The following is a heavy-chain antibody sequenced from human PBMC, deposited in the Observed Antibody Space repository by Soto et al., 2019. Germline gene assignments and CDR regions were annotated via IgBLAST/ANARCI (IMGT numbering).Heavy chain of an antibody. D-gene: IGHD6-13*01. V-gene: IGHV3-9*01. Sequence: GGSLRLSCAASGFTFDDYAMHWVRQAPGKGLEWVSGISWNSGSIGYADSVKGRFTISRDNAKNSLYLQMNSLRAEDTALYYCAKDFIAVADRSSAFDIWGQGTMVTVSS. CDR3: AKDFIAVADRSSAFDI. J-gene: IGHJ3*02. CDR2: ISWNSGSI. CDR1: GFTFDDYA.